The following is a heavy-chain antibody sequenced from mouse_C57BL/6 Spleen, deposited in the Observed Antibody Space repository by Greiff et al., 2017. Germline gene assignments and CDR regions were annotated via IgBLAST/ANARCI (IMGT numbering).Heavy chain of an antibody. D-gene: IGHD2-3*01. Sequence: VQLQESGAELVRPGASVKLSCTASGFNIKDDYMHWVKQRPEQGLEWIGWIDPENGDTEYASKFQGKATITAYTSSNTAYLQLSSLTSEDTAVYYCTTSDGYYVDYWGQGTTLTVSS. CDR3: TTSDGYYVDY. V-gene: IGHV14-4*01. CDR2: IDPENGDT. CDR1: GFNIKDDY. J-gene: IGHJ2*01.